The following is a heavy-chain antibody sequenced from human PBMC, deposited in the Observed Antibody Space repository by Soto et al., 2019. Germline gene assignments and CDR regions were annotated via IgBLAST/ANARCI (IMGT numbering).Heavy chain of an antibody. CDR2: IYYSGST. V-gene: IGHV4-31*03. CDR1: GGSISSGGYY. Sequence: TLSLTCTVSGGSISSGGYYWSCIRQHAGKGLEWIGYIYYSGSTYYNPSLKSRVTISVDTSKNQFSLKLSSVTAADTAVYYCARLDSSGYYYGYYFDYWGQGTLVTVSS. J-gene: IGHJ4*02. CDR3: ARLDSSGYYYGYYFDY. D-gene: IGHD3-22*01.